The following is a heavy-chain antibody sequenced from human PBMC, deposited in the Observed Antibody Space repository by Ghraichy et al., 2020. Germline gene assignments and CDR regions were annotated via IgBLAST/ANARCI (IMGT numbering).Heavy chain of an antibody. CDR1: GDSVSSNSAA. J-gene: IGHJ4*02. CDR3: ARTYGSDWYVEY. V-gene: IGHV6-1*01. CDR2: TYYRSRWYT. D-gene: IGHD6-19*01. Sequence: SQTLSLTFAISGDSVSSNSAAWNWIRQSPSRGLEWLGRTYYRSRWYTDYTVSVRSRITISPDTSKNQFSLQLSSLTPEDTAVYYCARTYGSDWYVEYWGQGTLVTVSS.